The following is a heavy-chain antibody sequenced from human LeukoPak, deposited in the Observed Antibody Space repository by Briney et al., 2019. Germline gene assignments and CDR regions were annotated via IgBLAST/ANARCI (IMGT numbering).Heavy chain of an antibody. Sequence: GGSLRLSCAASGFTFSSYWMHWVRQAPGKGLEWVSYISSSSSTIYYADSVKGRFTISRDNAKNSLYLQMNSLRAEDTAVYYCARDILGYCSSSYWCTDNYGMDVWGQGTTVTVSS. J-gene: IGHJ6*02. D-gene: IGHD2-2*01. CDR3: ARDILGYCSSSYWCTDNYGMDV. V-gene: IGHV3-48*04. CDR2: ISSSSSTI. CDR1: GFTFSSYW.